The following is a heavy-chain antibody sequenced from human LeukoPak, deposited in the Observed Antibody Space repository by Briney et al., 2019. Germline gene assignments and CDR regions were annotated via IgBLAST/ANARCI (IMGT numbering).Heavy chain of an antibody. CDR1: GFTFSGFW. CDR2: INSDGSEG. V-gene: IGHV3-7*03. CDR3: ARDRGGATYYFDY. Sequence: GGSLRLSCAVSGFTFSGFWMSWSRQAPGKGLEWVASINSDGSEGYYADVVKGRFTISRDNAKNSLYLQINSLRAEDTAVYYCARDRGGATYYFDYWGQGTLVTVSS. J-gene: IGHJ4*02. D-gene: IGHD1-26*01.